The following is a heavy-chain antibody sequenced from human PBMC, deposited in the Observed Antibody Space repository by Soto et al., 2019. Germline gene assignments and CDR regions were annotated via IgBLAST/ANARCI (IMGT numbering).Heavy chain of an antibody. Sequence: GGSLRLSCAASGFTFDDYAMHWVRQAPGKGLEWVSGISWNSDNIVYSDSVKGRFTISRDNSKNTLYLQMNSLRAEDTAVYYCARDRVESGYPEYFQHWGQGTLVTVSS. CDR2: ISWNSDNI. D-gene: IGHD3-22*01. J-gene: IGHJ1*01. V-gene: IGHV3-9*01. CDR3: ARDRVESGYPEYFQH. CDR1: GFTFDDYA.